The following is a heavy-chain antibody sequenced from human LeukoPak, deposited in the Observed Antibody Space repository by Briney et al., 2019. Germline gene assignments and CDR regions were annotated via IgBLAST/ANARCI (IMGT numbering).Heavy chain of an antibody. D-gene: IGHD3-3*01. Sequence: GASVKVSCKASGYTFTSYYMHWVRQAPGQGLEWMGIINPSGGSTSYAQKFQGRVTMTRDMSTSTVYMELSSLRSEDTAVYYCARGVTYYDFWSGYSYKPYYFDYWGQGTLVTVSS. CDR2: INPSGGST. CDR3: ARGVTYYDFWSGYSYKPYYFDY. J-gene: IGHJ4*02. CDR1: GYTFTSYY. V-gene: IGHV1-46*01.